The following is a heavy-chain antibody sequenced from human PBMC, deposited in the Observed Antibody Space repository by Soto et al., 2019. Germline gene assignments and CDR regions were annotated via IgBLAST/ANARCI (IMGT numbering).Heavy chain of an antibody. J-gene: IGHJ4*02. Sequence: SETLSLTCTVSGGSISSSSYYWGWIRQPPGKGLEWIGSIYYSGSTYYNPSLKSRVTISVDTSKNQFSLKLSSVTAADTAVYYCARRPYDYVWGSYRYYFDYWGQGTLVTVSS. D-gene: IGHD3-16*02. CDR1: GGSISSSSYY. V-gene: IGHV4-39*01. CDR3: ARRPYDYVWGSYRYYFDY. CDR2: IYYSGST.